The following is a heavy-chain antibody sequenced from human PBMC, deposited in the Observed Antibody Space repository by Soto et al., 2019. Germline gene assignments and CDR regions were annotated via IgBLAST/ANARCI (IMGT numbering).Heavy chain of an antibody. CDR2: NHYRGSP. V-gene: IGHV4-31*03. Sequence: QVQLQESGPGLVKPSETLSLTCTVSGGSISSGVYYCNWIRQHPGKGLEWIGYNHYRGSPFYNPSSKSRDTISGEKSKNQVSLKLSSVAGADTAVFYCATGDLTAGELFFGYWGQGTLVTVSS. D-gene: IGHD3-10*01. CDR3: ATGDLTAGELFFGY. J-gene: IGHJ4*02. CDR1: GGSISSGVYY.